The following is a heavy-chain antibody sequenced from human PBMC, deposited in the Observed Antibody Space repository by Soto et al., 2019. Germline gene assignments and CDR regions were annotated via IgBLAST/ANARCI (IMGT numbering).Heavy chain of an antibody. J-gene: IGHJ4*02. CDR3: ARGRSGGDGYKTTTRYRLDY. Sequence: GGSLRLSCAASGFTFSSYGMHWVRQAPGKGLEWVAVIWYDGSNKYYADSVKGRFTISRDNSKNTLYLQMNSLRAEDTAVYYCARGRSGGDGYKTTTRYRLDYWGQGTLVTVSS. CDR2: IWYDGSNK. V-gene: IGHV3-33*01. CDR1: GFTFSSYG. D-gene: IGHD3-16*01.